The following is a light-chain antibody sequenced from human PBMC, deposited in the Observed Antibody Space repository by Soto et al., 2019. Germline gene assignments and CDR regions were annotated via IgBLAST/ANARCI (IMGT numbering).Light chain of an antibody. CDR2: LGS. Sequence: DIVMTQSPLSLPVTPGEPASISCRSSQSLLHSNGYNYLVWYLQKPGQSPQLLIYLGSTRASGVPDRFSGSGSGTDFTLKISTVEAEDVGVYYCMQALQAPFTFGPGTKVDIK. J-gene: IGKJ3*01. CDR3: MQALQAPFT. V-gene: IGKV2-28*01. CDR1: QSLLHSNGYNY.